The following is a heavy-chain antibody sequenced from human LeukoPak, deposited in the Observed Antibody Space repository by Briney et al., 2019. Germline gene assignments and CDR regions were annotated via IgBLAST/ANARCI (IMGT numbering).Heavy chain of an antibody. CDR2: ISGSAYNT. D-gene: IGHD1-26*01. J-gene: IGHJ4*02. Sequence: PGGSLRLSCAASGFTFSSYGMSWVRQAPGKGLEWVSTISGSAYNTYYADSVKGRFTISRDNSASTLYLQMNSLRAEDTALYYCAKHTGSYLIYSVGSWGQGTLVSVSS. CDR3: AKHTGSYLIYSVGS. V-gene: IGHV3-23*01. CDR1: GFTFSSYG.